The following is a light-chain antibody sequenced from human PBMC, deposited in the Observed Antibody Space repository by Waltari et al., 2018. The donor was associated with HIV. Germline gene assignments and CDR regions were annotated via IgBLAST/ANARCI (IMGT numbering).Light chain of an antibody. Sequence: QSVVTQPPSASGTPGQRVTISCSGSSSNIGTENLNWYQQFPGPAPKLLIFNTHHRPSGVPDRFSGSKSGTSASLATSGLRSEDEADYYCATWDDSLNVVFFGGGTKLTVL. CDR2: NTH. J-gene: IGLJ2*01. V-gene: IGLV1-44*01. CDR3: ATWDDSLNVVF. CDR1: SSNIGTEN.